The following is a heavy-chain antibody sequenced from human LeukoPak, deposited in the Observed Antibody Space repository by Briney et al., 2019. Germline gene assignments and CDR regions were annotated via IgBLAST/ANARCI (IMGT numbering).Heavy chain of an antibody. V-gene: IGHV3-43D*03. J-gene: IGHJ4*02. D-gene: IGHD4-17*01. CDR3: AKAHQRLDYGDYGHLDY. CDR1: GFTFDDYA. Sequence: GGSLRLSCAASGFTFDDYAMHRVRQAPGKGLEWVSLISWDGGSTYYADSVKGRFTISRDNSKNSLYLQMNSLRAEDTALYYCAKAHQRLDYGDYGHLDYWGQGTLVTVSS. CDR2: ISWDGGST.